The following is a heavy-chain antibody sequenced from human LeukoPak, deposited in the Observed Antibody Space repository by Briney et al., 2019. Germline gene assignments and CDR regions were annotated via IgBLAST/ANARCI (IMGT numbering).Heavy chain of an antibody. D-gene: IGHD3-10*01. CDR2: ISYDGTNK. Sequence: GRSLRLSCAASGFTFGSYAMHWVRQAPGKGLEWVAVISYDGTNKYYADSVKGRFTISRDNSKNTLYLQMNSLRAEDTSVYSCAKGPFGSGSLTMSYWGQGTLVTVSS. CDR1: GFTFGSYA. CDR3: AKGPFGSGSLTMSY. J-gene: IGHJ4*02. V-gene: IGHV3-30*18.